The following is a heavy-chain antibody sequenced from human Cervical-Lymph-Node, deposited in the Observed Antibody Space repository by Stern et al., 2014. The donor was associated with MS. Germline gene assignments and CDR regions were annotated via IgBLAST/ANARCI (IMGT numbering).Heavy chain of an antibody. CDR3: ARRPYCSGGSCYRTFDY. D-gene: IGHD2-15*01. CDR1: GYSFTSYW. V-gene: IGHV5-51*01. CDR2: IYPGDSDT. J-gene: IGHJ4*02. Sequence: VQLVESGAEVKEPGESLKISCKGSGYSFTSYWIGWVRQMPGTGLEWMGTIYPGDSDTRYSPSFQSQVTISADKSISTAYLQWSSLKASDTAMYYCARRPYCSGGSCYRTFDYWGQGTLVTVSS.